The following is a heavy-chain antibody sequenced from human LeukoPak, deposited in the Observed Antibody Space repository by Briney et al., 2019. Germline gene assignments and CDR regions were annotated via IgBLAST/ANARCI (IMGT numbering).Heavy chain of an antibody. D-gene: IGHD6-13*01. J-gene: IGHJ4*02. V-gene: IGHV3-23*01. CDR2: ISGSGGST. CDR3: AKGGRFLYSSSWYEDY. CDR1: GFTFSSYA. Sequence: PGGSLRLSCAASGFTFSSYAMSWVRQAPGKGLEWVSAISGSGGSTYYADSVKGRFTISRDNSKNTLYLQMNSLRAEDTAVYYCAKGGRFLYSSSWYEDYWGQGTLVTVSS.